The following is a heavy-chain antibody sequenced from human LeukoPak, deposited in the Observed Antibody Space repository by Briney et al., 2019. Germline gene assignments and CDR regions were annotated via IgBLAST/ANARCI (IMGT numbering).Heavy chain of an antibody. CDR2: IYTSGST. Sequence: SETLSLTCTVSNGSISSYFWNWIRQPAGKRLEWIGRIYTSGSTNYNPSLKSRVTMSVDTSKNQFSLKLSSVTAADTAVYYCARLSTVTTSFDYWGQGTLVTVSS. CDR3: ARLSTVTTSFDY. D-gene: IGHD4-17*01. J-gene: IGHJ4*02. CDR1: NGSISSYF. V-gene: IGHV4-4*07.